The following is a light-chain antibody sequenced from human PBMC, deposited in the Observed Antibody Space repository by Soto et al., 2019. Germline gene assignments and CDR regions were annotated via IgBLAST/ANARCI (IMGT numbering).Light chain of an antibody. V-gene: IGLV2-14*01. Sequence: QSALTQPAAVSGSPGQSITISCSGTSSDVGGYDYVSWYQQHPGKAPKILIYEVTYRPSGVSNRFSGSKSGNTASLTISGLQAEDEADYYCQSYTRSASRVFGTGTKLTVL. CDR2: EVT. CDR3: QSYTRSASRV. CDR1: SSDVGGYDY. J-gene: IGLJ1*01.